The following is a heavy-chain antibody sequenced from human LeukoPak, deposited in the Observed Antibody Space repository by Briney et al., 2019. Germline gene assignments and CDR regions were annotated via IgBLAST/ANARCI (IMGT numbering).Heavy chain of an antibody. J-gene: IGHJ3*02. D-gene: IGHD1-26*01. Sequence: SETLSLTCTVSGGSISGYYWSWIRQPPGKGLEWIGYIYYSGSTNYDPSLKSRVTISVDTSKNQFSLKLSSVTAADTAVYYCARHRSGSYWRAFGIWGQGTMVTVSS. CDR1: GGSISGYY. CDR2: IYYSGST. CDR3: ARHRSGSYWRAFGI. V-gene: IGHV4-59*08.